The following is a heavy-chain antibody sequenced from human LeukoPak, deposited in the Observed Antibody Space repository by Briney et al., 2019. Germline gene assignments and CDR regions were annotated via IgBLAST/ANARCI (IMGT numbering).Heavy chain of an antibody. D-gene: IGHD4-17*01. CDR1: GFTFSGFP. J-gene: IGHJ3*02. CDR3: AMATVTYDAFDI. V-gene: IGHV3-7*01. CDR2: IKQDGSEK. Sequence: GGSLRLSCAASGFTFSGFPMHWVRQAPGKGLEWVANIKQDGSEKYYVDSVKGRFTISRDNAKNSLYLQMNSLRAEDTAVYYCAMATVTYDAFDIWGQGTMVTVSS.